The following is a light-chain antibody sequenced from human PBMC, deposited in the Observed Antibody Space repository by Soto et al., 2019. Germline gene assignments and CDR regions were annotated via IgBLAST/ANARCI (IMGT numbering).Light chain of an antibody. J-gene: IGKJ3*01. CDR2: DAS. Sequence: EIFLTQSPDTLSLSPGERATLSCRASQSVTNYIAWYQQRPGQAPRLLIYDASNRATGVPARFSGSGSGTDFTLTISSLEPEDVAVYYCQQRSNWLFGPGTKVDIK. CDR3: QQRSNWL. CDR1: QSVTNY. V-gene: IGKV3-11*01.